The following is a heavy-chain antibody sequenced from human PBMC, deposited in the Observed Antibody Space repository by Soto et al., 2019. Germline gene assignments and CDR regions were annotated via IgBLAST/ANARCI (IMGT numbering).Heavy chain of an antibody. CDR3: ARHGFYGDYSSNYYDP. J-gene: IGHJ5*02. Sequence: GESLKISCKGSGYSFTNYWIAWVRQMPGKGLEYMGIIYPSDSTTRYSPSFQGQVTISADKSISTAYLQWNSLKASDTAMYYCARHGFYGDYSSNYYDPWGQGTLVTVSS. CDR1: GYSFTNYW. D-gene: IGHD4-17*01. V-gene: IGHV5-51*01. CDR2: IYPSDSTT.